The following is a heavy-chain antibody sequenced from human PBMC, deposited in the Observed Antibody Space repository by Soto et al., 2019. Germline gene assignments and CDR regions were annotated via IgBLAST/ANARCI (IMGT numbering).Heavy chain of an antibody. J-gene: IGHJ4*02. Sequence: GGSLRLSCAASGFKFSNYAMSWVRQAPGTGLEWVSLISATGGGTYYADSVNGRFTISRDNSHNTLYLQVHSLTAEDTAVYYCAKDRRAGGNSAFYFDFWGQGAQVTVSS. V-gene: IGHV3-23*01. CDR3: AKDRRAGGNSAFYFDF. CDR1: GFKFSNYA. D-gene: IGHD3-16*01. CDR2: ISATGGGT.